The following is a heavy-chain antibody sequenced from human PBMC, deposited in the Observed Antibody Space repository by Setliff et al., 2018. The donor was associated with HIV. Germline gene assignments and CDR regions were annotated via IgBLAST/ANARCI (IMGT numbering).Heavy chain of an antibody. CDR1: GGSISDDKW. J-gene: IGHJ4*02. CDR3: TRAPGGGKDYFAY. V-gene: IGHV4-4*02. CDR2: IYHTGRT. D-gene: IGHD3-16*01. Sequence: SETLSLTCAVSGGSISDDKWWDWVRQPPGKGLEWIGEIYHTGRTNYDSSLKSRVTMPVDKTKNEFSLKMTSVTAADTAVYYCTRAPGGGKDYFAYWGRGILVTVSS.